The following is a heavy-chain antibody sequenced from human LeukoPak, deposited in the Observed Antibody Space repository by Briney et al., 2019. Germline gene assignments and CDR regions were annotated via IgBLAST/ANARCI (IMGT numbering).Heavy chain of an antibody. CDR2: IYSTGST. Sequence: SETLSLTCTVSGGSISRYYWSWIRQPPGKGLEWVGYIYSTGSTNSNPSLKSRVTISIETYRNQFSLRLTSVTAADTAVYYCARHESAVGALFYWGQGTLVTVSS. D-gene: IGHD1-26*01. V-gene: IGHV4-59*08. CDR3: ARHESAVGALFY. J-gene: IGHJ4*02. CDR1: GGSISRYY.